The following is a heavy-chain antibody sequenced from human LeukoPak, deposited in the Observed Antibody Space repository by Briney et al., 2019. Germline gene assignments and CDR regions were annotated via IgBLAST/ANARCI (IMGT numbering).Heavy chain of an antibody. J-gene: IGHJ4*02. D-gene: IGHD6-13*01. CDR1: GGSFSGYY. V-gene: IGHV4-34*01. Sequence: SETLSLTFAVYGGSFSGYYWSWIRQPPGKGLEWIGEINHSGSTNYNPSLKSRVTISVDTSKNQFSLKLSSVTAADTAVYYCARDATYSRSWWFDYWGQGTLVTVSS. CDR2: INHSGST. CDR3: ARDATYSRSWWFDY.